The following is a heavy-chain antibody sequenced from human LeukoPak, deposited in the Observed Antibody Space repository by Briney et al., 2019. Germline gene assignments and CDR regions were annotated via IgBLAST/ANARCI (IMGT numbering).Heavy chain of an antibody. CDR1: GFIFSSYT. CDR2: ISSTSSTI. Sequence: GGSLRLSCAASGFIFSSYTMNWVRQAPGKGLEWVSYISSTSSTIYYADSVKGRFTISRDNAKNSLYLQMNSLRAEDTAVYYCAFCSGQACFDYWGQGTLVTVSS. CDR3: AFCSGQACFDY. J-gene: IGHJ4*02. V-gene: IGHV3-48*01. D-gene: IGHD3-3*01.